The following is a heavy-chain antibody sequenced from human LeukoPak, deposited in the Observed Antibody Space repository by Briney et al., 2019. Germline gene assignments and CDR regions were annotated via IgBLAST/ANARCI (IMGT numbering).Heavy chain of an antibody. CDR1: GYTFTSYG. CDR3: ARVGDYSPRGWFDP. CDR2: ISAYNGNT. Sequence: GASVKVSCKASGYTFTSYGISWVRQAPGQGLEWMGWISAYNGNTNYAQKLQGRVTMTTDTSTSTAYMELRSLRSDDTAFYYCARVGDYSPRGWFDPWGQGTLVTVSS. D-gene: IGHD4-11*01. J-gene: IGHJ5*02. V-gene: IGHV1-18*01.